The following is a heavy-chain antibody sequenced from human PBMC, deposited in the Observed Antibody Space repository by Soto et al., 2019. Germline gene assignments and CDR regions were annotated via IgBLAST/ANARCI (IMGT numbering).Heavy chain of an antibody. J-gene: IGHJ6*02. V-gene: IGHV3-30-3*01. CDR2: VTNDGNNK. Sequence: QVQLVESGGGVVQPGTSLRLSCAASGFNFNLFTANWVRQAPGKGLDWVAVVTNDGNNKYYADSVKGRFTISRDNSKNTVYMQMDSLATEDSAPYSCARGNMDVWGRGTTVTVSS. CDR3: ARGNMDV. CDR1: GFNFNLFT.